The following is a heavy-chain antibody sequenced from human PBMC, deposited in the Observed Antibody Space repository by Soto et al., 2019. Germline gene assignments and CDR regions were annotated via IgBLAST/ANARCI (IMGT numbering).Heavy chain of an antibody. V-gene: IGHV3-49*03. CDR2: IRSKAYGGTT. J-gene: IGHJ6*03. D-gene: IGHD4-4*01. Sequence: GGSLRLSCTASGFTFGDYAMSWFRQAPGKGLEWVGFIRSKAYGGTTEYAASVKGRFTISRDDSKSIAYLQMNSLKTEDTAVYYCTRAGLYSNYGYYYYMDVWGKGTTVTSP. CDR3: TRAGLYSNYGYYYYMDV. CDR1: GFTFGDYA.